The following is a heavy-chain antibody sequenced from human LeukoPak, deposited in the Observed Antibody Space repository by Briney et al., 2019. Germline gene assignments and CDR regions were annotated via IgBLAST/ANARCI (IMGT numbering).Heavy chain of an antibody. CDR2: INPGDSDT. J-gene: IGHJ4*02. D-gene: IGHD5-18*01. CDR1: GYSFTNYW. Sequence: GESLKISCKASGYSFTNYWIGWVRQMPGKGLEWMGIINPGDSDTRYSPSFQGQVAISADKSISTAYLQWSSLKASDTAMYYCARRGYSYGYDYWGQGTLVTVSS. CDR3: ARRGYSYGYDY. V-gene: IGHV5-51*01.